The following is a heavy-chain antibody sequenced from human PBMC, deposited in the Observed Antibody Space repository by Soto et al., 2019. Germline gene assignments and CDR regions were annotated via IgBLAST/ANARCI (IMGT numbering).Heavy chain of an antibody. D-gene: IGHD3-9*01. CDR2: ISAYNGNT. CDR3: ARAYYDILAMHEYYYGMDV. CDR1: GYTFTSYG. J-gene: IGHJ6*02. V-gene: IGHV1-18*01. Sequence: ASVKVSCKASGYTFTSYGISWVRQAPGQGLEWMGWISAYNGNTNYAQKLQGRVTMTTDTSASTAYMELRSLRSDDTAVYYCARAYYDILAMHEYYYGMDVWGQGTTVTVSS.